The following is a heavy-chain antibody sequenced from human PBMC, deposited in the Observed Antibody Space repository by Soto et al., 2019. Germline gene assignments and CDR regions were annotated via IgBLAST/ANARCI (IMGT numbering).Heavy chain of an antibody. V-gene: IGHV3-7*05. Sequence: EVQLVESGGGLVQPGESLRLSCAASGFTFSAFWMTWLRQAPGKGLEWVANIKRDGTVTHYGDSVEGRCTLSRDNAQNSLFLQLNSLRPEDTAMYYCVCDDNRRYWGQGTLVTVSS. D-gene: IGHD1-1*01. J-gene: IGHJ4*02. CDR3: VCDDNRRY. CDR2: IKRDGTVT. CDR1: GFTFSAFW.